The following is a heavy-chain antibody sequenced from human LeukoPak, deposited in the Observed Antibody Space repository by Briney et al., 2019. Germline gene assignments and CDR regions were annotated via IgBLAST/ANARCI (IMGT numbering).Heavy chain of an antibody. D-gene: IGHD6-13*01. V-gene: IGHV1-2*02. J-gene: IGHJ4*02. CDR2: INPNSGGT. CDR3: ARQGSGAAAASPFDY. Sequence: AASVKVSCTASEHTFTDYYIHWVRQAPGQGLEWMGWINPNSGGTNYAQKFQGRVTVTRDKSISTVYMELSRLRSDDTAVFYCARQGSGAAAASPFDYWGQGTLVTVSS. CDR1: EHTFTDYY.